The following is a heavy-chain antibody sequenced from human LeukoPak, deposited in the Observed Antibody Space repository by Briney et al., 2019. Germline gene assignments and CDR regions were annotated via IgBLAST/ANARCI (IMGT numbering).Heavy chain of an antibody. D-gene: IGHD4-17*01. Sequence: SETLSLTCTVSGGSFNTYYWSWIRQPAGKGLEWIGRIFASGSTNYNPSLKSRVTISVDRSKNQFSLKLSSVTAADTAVYYCARGGGMTTVTTPYWYFDLWGRGTLVTVSS. J-gene: IGHJ2*01. V-gene: IGHV4-4*07. CDR3: ARGGGMTTVTTPYWYFDL. CDR2: IFASGST. CDR1: GGSFNTYY.